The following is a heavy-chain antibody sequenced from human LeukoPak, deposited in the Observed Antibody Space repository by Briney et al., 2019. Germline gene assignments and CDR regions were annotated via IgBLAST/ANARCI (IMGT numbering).Heavy chain of an antibody. CDR1: GFXFISYA. CDR2: ISSNGGST. D-gene: IGHD6-19*01. J-gene: IGHJ4*02. CDR3: VKERSSGWYDFDY. V-gene: IGHV3-64D*06. Sequence: PGGSLRLSCSASGFXFISYAIHWVRQAPGKGLEYVSGISSNGGSTYYADSVKGRFTISRDNSKNTLYLQMSSLRIEDTAVYYCVKERSSGWYDFDYWGQGTLVTVSS.